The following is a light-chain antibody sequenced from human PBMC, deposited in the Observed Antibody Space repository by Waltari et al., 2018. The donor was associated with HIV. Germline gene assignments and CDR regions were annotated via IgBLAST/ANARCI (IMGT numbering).Light chain of an antibody. CDR3: NSRDSSANHLV. CDR2: GPN. Sequence: SSELTQDPAVSVALGQTVRITCQGDSLKTYYTSWYQQKPGQAPILVIYGPNNRPSGIPDRFSGSSSGNTASLTITRAQAEDEADYYCNSRDSSANHLVFGGGTKLTVL. J-gene: IGLJ2*01. CDR1: SLKTYY. V-gene: IGLV3-19*01.